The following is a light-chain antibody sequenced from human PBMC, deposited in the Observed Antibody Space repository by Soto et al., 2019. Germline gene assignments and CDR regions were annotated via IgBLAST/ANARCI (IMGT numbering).Light chain of an antibody. Sequence: IQMTQSPSSLSASVGDRVTISCRASQGISTFLNWYQQKPGTAPKLLIYHASTLESGVPSRFSGSGSGTEFSLTISSLQSEDFAVYYCQQYNNWPPITFGQGTRLEVK. V-gene: IGKV1D-13*01. CDR1: QGISTF. J-gene: IGKJ5*01. CDR3: QQYNNWPPIT. CDR2: HAS.